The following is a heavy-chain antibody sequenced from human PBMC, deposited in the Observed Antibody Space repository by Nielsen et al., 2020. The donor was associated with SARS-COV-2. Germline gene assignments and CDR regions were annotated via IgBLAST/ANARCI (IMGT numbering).Heavy chain of an antibody. D-gene: IGHD2-2*01. CDR1: GFTFSDYY. Sequence: EGSLRLSCAASGFTFSDYYMSWIRQAPGKGLEWVSYISSSSSYTNYADSVKGRFTISRDNAKNSLYLQMNSLRAEDTAVYYCARDMRVPAARPYYYYGMDVWGQGTTVTVSS. J-gene: IGHJ6*02. CDR3: ARDMRVPAARPYYYYGMDV. V-gene: IGHV3-11*05. CDR2: ISSSSSYT.